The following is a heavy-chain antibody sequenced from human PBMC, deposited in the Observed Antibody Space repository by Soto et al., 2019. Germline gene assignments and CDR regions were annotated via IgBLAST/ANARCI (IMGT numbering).Heavy chain of an antibody. D-gene: IGHD2-15*01. CDR2: INPNSGGT. J-gene: IGHJ4*02. V-gene: IGHV1-2*04. CDR3: AREIGVVVAESTSHYFDY. Sequence: GASVKVSCKASGYTFTGYYMHWVRQAPGQGLEWMGWINPNSGGTNYAQKFQGWVTMTRDTSISTAYMELSRLRSDDTAVYYCAREIGVVVAESTSHYFDYWGQGTLVTVSS. CDR1: GYTFTGYY.